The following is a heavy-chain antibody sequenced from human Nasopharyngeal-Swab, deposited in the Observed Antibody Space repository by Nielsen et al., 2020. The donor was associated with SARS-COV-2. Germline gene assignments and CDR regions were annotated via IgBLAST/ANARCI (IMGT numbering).Heavy chain of an antibody. Sequence: WIRQPLGKGLEWVAVISYDGSNKYYADSVKGRFTISRDNSKNTLYLQMNSLRAEDTAVYYCAKLIEEGSGSYYALYYYYGMDVWGQGTTVTVSS. V-gene: IGHV3-30*18. J-gene: IGHJ6*02. CDR2: ISYDGSNK. CDR3: AKLIEEGSGSYYALYYYYGMDV. D-gene: IGHD3-10*01.